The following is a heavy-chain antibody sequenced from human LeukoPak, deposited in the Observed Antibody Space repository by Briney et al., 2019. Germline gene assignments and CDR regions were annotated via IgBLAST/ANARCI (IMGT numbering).Heavy chain of an antibody. CDR1: GFTFSNYG. CDR2: IWYDRSNK. Sequence: GRSLRLSCAASGFTFSNYGLHWVRQTPGKGLEWVAVIWYDRSNKYYADSVKGRFTISRDNSKTTLYLQMNSLRAEDTAVYYCARASGSYDYWGQGTLVTVSS. J-gene: IGHJ4*02. CDR3: ARASGSYDY. V-gene: IGHV3-33*01. D-gene: IGHD1-26*01.